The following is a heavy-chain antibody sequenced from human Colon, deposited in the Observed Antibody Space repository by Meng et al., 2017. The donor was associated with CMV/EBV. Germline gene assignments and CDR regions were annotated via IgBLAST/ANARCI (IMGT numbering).Heavy chain of an antibody. Sequence: QLTGSGPGLVKPAETLSLTCTASGGPISSGSHSWAWFRQPPGKRLEWIGSMYFSGIADYNPSLKSRVTISLHATQKQFSLRLTSVTAADSAVYFCARDLTNKWFYYWGQGTLVTVSS. V-gene: IGHV4-39*07. J-gene: IGHJ4*02. CDR1: GGPISSGSHS. CDR3: ARDLTNKWFYY. D-gene: IGHD1-26*01. CDR2: MYFSGIA.